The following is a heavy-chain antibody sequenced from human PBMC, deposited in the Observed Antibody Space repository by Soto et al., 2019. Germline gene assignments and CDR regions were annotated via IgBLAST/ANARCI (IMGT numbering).Heavy chain of an antibody. J-gene: IGHJ4*02. CDR1: VVPFRRYT. D-gene: IGHD7-27*01. CDR2: ISSNGDNT. Sequence: GGPLRLSCGASVVPFRRYTMHWDRQAPGRGLEHVSAISSNGDNTFYANSVRGRFVISRDNSKNTLYLQMGSLRDEDMAVYYCARSQLWTLFDCWGQGTLVTVSS. V-gene: IGHV3-64*01. CDR3: ARSQLWTLFDC.